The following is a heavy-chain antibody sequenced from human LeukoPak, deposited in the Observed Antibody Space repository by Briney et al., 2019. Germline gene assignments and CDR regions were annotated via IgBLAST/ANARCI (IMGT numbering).Heavy chain of an antibody. V-gene: IGHV3-23*01. Sequence: AGGSLRLSCAASGFTISSYAMSWVRQAPGKVLEWVSAISGSGGSTYYADSVKGRFTISRDNSKNTLYLQMNSLRAEDTAVYYCAKDHRFLEWSTSDDYWGQGTLVTVSS. CDR3: AKDHRFLEWSTSDDY. J-gene: IGHJ4*02. CDR2: ISGSGGST. D-gene: IGHD3-3*01. CDR1: GFTISSYA.